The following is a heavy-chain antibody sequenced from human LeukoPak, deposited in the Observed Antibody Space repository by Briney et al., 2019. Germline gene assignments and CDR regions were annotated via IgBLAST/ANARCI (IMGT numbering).Heavy chain of an antibody. CDR1: GFTFGDYA. Sequence: GGSLRLSCTASGFTFGDYAMSWFRQAPGKGLEGVGFIRSKAYGGTTECAASVKGRFTISRDDSKSIDYLQMNSLKTEDTAVYYCTRSSSWYSIPGYFDYWGQGTLVTVSS. V-gene: IGHV3-49*03. D-gene: IGHD6-13*01. CDR3: TRSSSWYSIPGYFDY. J-gene: IGHJ4*02. CDR2: IRSKAYGGTT.